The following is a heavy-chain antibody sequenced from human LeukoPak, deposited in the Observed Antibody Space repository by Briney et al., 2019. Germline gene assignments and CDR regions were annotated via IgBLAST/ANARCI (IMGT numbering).Heavy chain of an antibody. CDR2: IRYDGSNK. D-gene: IGHD5-18*01. V-gene: IGHV3-30*02. CDR1: GFTFSSYE. CDR3: AKEERYSYGYVYFDY. J-gene: IGHJ4*02. Sequence: GGSLRLSCAASGFTFSSYEMNWVRQAPGKGLEWVAFIRYDGSNKYYADSVKGRFTISRDNSKNTLYLQMNSLRAEDTAVYYCAKEERYSYGYVYFDYWGQGTLVTVSS.